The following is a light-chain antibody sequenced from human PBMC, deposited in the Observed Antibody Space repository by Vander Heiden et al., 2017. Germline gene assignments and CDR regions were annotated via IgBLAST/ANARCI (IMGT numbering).Light chain of an antibody. Sequence: EIVMTQSPATPSVSPGARATLSCRASQSISSNVAWYQQKPGQAPRLLIDGASTRATGIPARFSGSGSGTEFTLTISSLQAEDFAVYYCQQYNNWPYTFGQGTKLEIK. CDR3: QQYNNWPYT. J-gene: IGKJ2*01. CDR2: GAS. V-gene: IGKV3-15*01. CDR1: QSISSN.